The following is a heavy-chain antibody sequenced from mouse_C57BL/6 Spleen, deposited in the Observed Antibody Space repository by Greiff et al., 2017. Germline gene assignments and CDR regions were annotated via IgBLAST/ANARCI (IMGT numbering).Heavy chain of an antibody. J-gene: IGHJ4*01. CDR2: INPYNGGT. CDR1: GYTFPDYY. CDR3: ARSGYDYAMDY. V-gene: IGHV1-19*01. Sequence: VQLQQSGPVLVKPGASVKMSCKASGYTFPDYYMNWVKQSHGKSLEWIGVINPYNGGTSYNQKFKGKATLTVDQSSSTAYMELNSLTSEDSAVYYCARSGYDYAMDYGGQGTSVTVSS.